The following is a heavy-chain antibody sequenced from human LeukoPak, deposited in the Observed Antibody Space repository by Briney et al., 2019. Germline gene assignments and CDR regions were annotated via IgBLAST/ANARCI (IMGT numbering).Heavy chain of an antibody. D-gene: IGHD3-10*01. Sequence: QPGGSLRLSCVGTGFTFSDYTMSWLRQSPVKGLEWVAAISGSGFKTYDADSMKGRFTISRDNSKSTLYLEINNLRAEDTAAYFCARGQGPDLVRFAADWGQGTLVTVSS. CDR1: GFTFSDYT. CDR3: ARGQGPDLVRFAAD. J-gene: IGHJ4*02. CDR2: ISGSGFKT. V-gene: IGHV3-23*01.